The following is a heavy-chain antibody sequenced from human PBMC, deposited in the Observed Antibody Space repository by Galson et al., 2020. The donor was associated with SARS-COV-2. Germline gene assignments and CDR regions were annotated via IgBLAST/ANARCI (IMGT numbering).Heavy chain of an antibody. D-gene: IGHD1-26*01. CDR1: GFTFSSYA. V-gene: IGHV3-30*04. J-gene: IGHJ5*02. Sequence: LPLTCAASGFTFSSYAMHWVRQAPGKGLEWVAVISYDGSNKYYADSVKGRFTISRDNSKNTLYLQMNSLRAEDTAVYYCARGGSYLNWFDPWGQGTLVTVSS. CDR2: ISYDGSNK. CDR3: ARGGSYLNWFDP.